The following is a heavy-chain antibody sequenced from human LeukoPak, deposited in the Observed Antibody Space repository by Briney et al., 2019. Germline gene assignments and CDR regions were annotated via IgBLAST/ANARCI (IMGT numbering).Heavy chain of an antibody. Sequence: GGSLRLSCAASGFTFSSYGMHWVRQAPGKGLEWVAFIRYDGSNKYYADSVKGRFTISRDNSKNTLYLQMNSLRAEDTAVYYCARGPAYDFWSGCPDDYWGQGTLVTVSS. D-gene: IGHD3-3*01. CDR3: ARGPAYDFWSGCPDDY. CDR2: IRYDGSNK. V-gene: IGHV3-30*02. J-gene: IGHJ4*02. CDR1: GFTFSSYG.